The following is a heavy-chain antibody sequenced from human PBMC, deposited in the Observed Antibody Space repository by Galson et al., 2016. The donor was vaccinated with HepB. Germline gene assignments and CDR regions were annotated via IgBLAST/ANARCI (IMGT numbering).Heavy chain of an antibody. D-gene: IGHD2-21*01. CDR3: VREYYGRLEQ. J-gene: IGHJ4*02. Sequence: SLRLSCAASGFSLSHYGMTWVRLAPGRGLEWISFISNTSPTTYYAESVRGRFTTSRDNAKNSLYLEMNSLRDEDTAVYFCVREYYGRLEQWGQGTLVTVS. V-gene: IGHV3-48*02. CDR2: ISNTSPTT. CDR1: GFSLSHYG.